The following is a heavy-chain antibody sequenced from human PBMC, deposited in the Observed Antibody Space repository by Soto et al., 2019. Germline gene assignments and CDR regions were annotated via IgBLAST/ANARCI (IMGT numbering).Heavy chain of an antibody. CDR1: GFTFSSYG. CDR3: AKDRRVVAVAAPFDY. Sequence: QVQLVESGGGVVQPGRSLRLSCAASGFTFSSYGMHWVRQAPGKGLEWVAVISYDGSNKYYADSVKGRFTISRDNSKNTLYLQMNRLRAEDTAVYYCAKDRRVVAVAAPFDYWGQGTLVTVSS. J-gene: IGHJ4*02. CDR2: ISYDGSNK. V-gene: IGHV3-30*18. D-gene: IGHD6-19*01.